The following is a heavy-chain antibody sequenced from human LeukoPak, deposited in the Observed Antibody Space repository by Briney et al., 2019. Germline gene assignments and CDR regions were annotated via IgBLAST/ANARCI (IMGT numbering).Heavy chain of an antibody. D-gene: IGHD3-9*01. J-gene: IGHJ4*02. CDR1: GFSSSDSP. CDR2: VRDRANSYAT. Sequence: GGPLRLSCAASGFSSSDSPMHWFRQASGKGLDWVGRVRDRANSYATGYAASVEGRFTISRDDSENTAYLQMNSLIIEDAAVYYCTRQRPQTGTFDYWGQGVLVTVSS. CDR3: TRQRPQTGTFDY. V-gene: IGHV3-73*01.